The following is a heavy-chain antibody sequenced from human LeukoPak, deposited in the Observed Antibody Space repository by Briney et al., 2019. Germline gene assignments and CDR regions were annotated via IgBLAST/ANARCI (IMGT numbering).Heavy chain of an antibody. V-gene: IGHV3-21*01. D-gene: IGHD1-26*01. CDR2: ISSSSSYI. CDR3: ARDRGSYYDAFDI. J-gene: IGHJ3*02. Sequence: GGSLRLSCAASGFTFSSYSMNWVRQAPGKGLEWVSSISSSSSYIYYADSLKGRFTISRDNAKNSLYLQMNSLRAEDTAVYYCARDRGSYYDAFDIWGQGTMVTVSS. CDR1: GFTFSSYS.